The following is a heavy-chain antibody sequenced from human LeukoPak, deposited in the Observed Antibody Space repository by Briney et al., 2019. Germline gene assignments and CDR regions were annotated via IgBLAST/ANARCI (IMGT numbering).Heavy chain of an antibody. CDR3: ARDRGHYYDSSGSSFFFDY. CDR2: ISSSSSYI. J-gene: IGHJ4*02. D-gene: IGHD3-22*01. CDR1: GFTFSSYS. V-gene: IGHV3-21*01. Sequence: GGSLRLSCAASGFTFSSYSMNWVRQAPGKGLEWVSSISSSSSYIYYADSVKGRFTISRDNAKNSLYLQMNSLRAEDTAVYYCARDRGHYYDSSGSSFFFDYWGQGTLVTVSS.